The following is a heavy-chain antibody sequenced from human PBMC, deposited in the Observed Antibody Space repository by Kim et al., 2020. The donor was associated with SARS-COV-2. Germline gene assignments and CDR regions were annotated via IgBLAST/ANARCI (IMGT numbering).Heavy chain of an antibody. V-gene: IGHV7-4-1*02. Sequence: ASVKVSCKASGYTFTSYAMNWVRQAPGQGLEWMGWINTNTGNPTYAQGFTGRFVFSLDTSVSTAYLQISSLKAEDTAVYYCASTFWSGYTSWFDPWGQGTLATVSS. J-gene: IGHJ5*02. CDR2: INTNTGNP. CDR1: GYTFTSYA. CDR3: ASTFWSGYTSWFDP. D-gene: IGHD3-3*01.